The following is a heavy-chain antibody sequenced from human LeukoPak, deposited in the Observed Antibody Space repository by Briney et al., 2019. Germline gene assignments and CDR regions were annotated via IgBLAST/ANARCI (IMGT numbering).Heavy chain of an antibody. CDR3: ARDGTAMALDAFDI. J-gene: IGHJ3*02. CDR2: INHSGST. V-gene: IGHV4-34*01. CDR1: GGSFSGYY. D-gene: IGHD5-18*01. Sequence: SETLSLTCAAYGGSFSGYYWSWIRQPPGKGLEWIGEINHSGSTNYNPSLKSRVTISVDTSKNQFSLKLSSVTAADTAVYYCARDGTAMALDAFDIWGQGTMVTVSS.